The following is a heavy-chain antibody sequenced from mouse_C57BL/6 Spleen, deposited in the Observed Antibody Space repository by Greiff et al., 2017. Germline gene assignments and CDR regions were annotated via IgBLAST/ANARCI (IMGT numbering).Heavy chain of an antibody. D-gene: IGHD2-4*01. J-gene: IGHJ4*01. Sequence: EVLLVESGGGLVKPGGSLKLSCAASGFTFSSYAMSWVRQTPEKRLEWVATISDGGSYTYYPDNVKGRFTISRDNAKNNLYLQMSHLKSEDTAMYYCARDQDPYDYEYAMDCWGQGASVTASS. CDR3: ARDQDPYDYEYAMDC. CDR2: ISDGGSYT. CDR1: GFTFSSYA. V-gene: IGHV5-4*01.